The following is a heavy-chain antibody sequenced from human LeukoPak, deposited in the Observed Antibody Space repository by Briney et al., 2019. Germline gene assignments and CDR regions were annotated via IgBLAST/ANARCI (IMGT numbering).Heavy chain of an antibody. J-gene: IGHJ6*03. D-gene: IGHD5-18*01. Sequence: SQTLSLTCTVSGGSISSGDYYWSWIRQPPGQGLEWIGYIYYSGSTYYNPSLKSRLTISVDTSKNQFSLKLSSVNAADTAVYYCARGGYGGYYYYMDVWGKGTTVTVSS. V-gene: IGHV4-30-4*08. CDR1: GGSISSGDYY. CDR2: IYYSGST. CDR3: ARGGYGGYYYYMDV.